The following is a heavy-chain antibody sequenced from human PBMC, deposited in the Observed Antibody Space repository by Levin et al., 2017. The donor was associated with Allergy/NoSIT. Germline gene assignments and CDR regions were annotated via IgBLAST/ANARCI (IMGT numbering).Heavy chain of an antibody. CDR1: GFTFSSYA. V-gene: IGHV3-23*01. D-gene: IGHD2-21*02. Sequence: PSGGSLRLSCAASGFTFSSYAMSWVRQAPGKGLEWVSAISGSGGSTYYADSVKGRFTISRDNSKNTLYLQMNSLRAEDTAVYYCAKDQGVTRYYYYYYMDGWGKGTTVTVSS. CDR2: ISGSGGST. J-gene: IGHJ6*03. CDR3: AKDQGVTRYYYYYYMDG.